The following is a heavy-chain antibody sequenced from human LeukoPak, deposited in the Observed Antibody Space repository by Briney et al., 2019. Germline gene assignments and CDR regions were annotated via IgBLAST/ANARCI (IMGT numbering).Heavy chain of an antibody. Sequence: ASVKVSCKASGYTFTSYYMHWVRQAPGQGLEWMGIINPSGGSTSYAQKFQGRVTMTRDTSTSTVYMELSSLRSEDTAVYYCARSYCSSTSCYSAYYFDYWGQGTLVTVSS. CDR1: GYTFTSYY. V-gene: IGHV1-46*01. CDR3: ARSYCSSTSCYSAYYFDY. J-gene: IGHJ4*02. D-gene: IGHD2-2*01. CDR2: INPSGGST.